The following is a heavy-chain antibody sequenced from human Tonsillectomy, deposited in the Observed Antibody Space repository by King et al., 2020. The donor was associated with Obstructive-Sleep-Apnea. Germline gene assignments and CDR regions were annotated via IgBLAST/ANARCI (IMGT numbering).Heavy chain of an antibody. J-gene: IGHJ4*02. D-gene: IGHD6-19*01. V-gene: IGHV3-23*04. CDR3: AKAPGIAVTYFDY. CDR1: GFTFSSYA. CDR2: ISGSGGST. Sequence: VQRVEEGGGGVQQGGALRLSCAASGFTFSSYAMSWVRQAPGKGLEWVSTISGSGGSTYYADSVKGRFTISRDNSKNTLYLQMNSLRAEDTAVYFCAKAPGIAVTYFDYWGQGTLVTVSS.